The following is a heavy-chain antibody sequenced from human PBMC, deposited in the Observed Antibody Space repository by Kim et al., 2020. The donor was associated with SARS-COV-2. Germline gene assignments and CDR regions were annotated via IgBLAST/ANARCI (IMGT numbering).Heavy chain of an antibody. D-gene: IGHD2-2*01. Sequence: GGSLRLSCAASGFTFSDYYMSWIRQAPGKGLEWVSYISSSSSYTNYADSVKGRFTISRDNAKNSLYLQMNSLRAEDTAVYYCARAGGCSSTSCYAYGMDVWGQGTTVTVSS. J-gene: IGHJ6*02. CDR1: GFTFSDYY. CDR2: ISSSSSYT. CDR3: ARAGGCSSTSCYAYGMDV. V-gene: IGHV3-11*06.